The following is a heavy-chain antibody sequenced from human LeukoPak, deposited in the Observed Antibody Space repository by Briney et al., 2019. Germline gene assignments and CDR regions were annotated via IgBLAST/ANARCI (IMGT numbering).Heavy chain of an antibody. Sequence: PGRSLRLSCAASGFTFSSYAMHWVRQAPGKGLEWVAVISYDGSNKYYADSVKGRFTISRDNSKNTLYLQMNSLRAEDTAVYYCARDDRWVNFNYWGQGTLVTVSS. D-gene: IGHD4-23*01. CDR2: ISYDGSNK. V-gene: IGHV3-30*04. CDR3: ARDDRWVNFNY. J-gene: IGHJ4*02. CDR1: GFTFSSYA.